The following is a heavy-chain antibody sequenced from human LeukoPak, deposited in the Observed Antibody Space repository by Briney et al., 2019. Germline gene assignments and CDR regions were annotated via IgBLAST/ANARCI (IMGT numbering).Heavy chain of an antibody. J-gene: IGHJ4*02. CDR2: INHSGST. V-gene: IGHV4-34*01. CDR1: GGSFSGYY. CDR3: ARVRDYGSGSYID. D-gene: IGHD3-10*01. Sequence: AETLSLTCAVYGGSFSGYYWSWIRQPPGKGLEWIGEINHSGSTNYNPSLKSRVTISVDTSKNQFSLKLTSVTAADTAVYYCARVRDYGSGSYIDWGQGTLVTVSS.